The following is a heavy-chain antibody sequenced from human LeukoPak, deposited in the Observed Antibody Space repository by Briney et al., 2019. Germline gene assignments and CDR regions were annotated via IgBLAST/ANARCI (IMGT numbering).Heavy chain of an antibody. J-gene: IGHJ4*02. CDR2: INHSGST. CDR3: ARPSMVRGVIKD. CDR1: GGSISSYY. Sequence: PSETLSLTCTVSGGSISSYYWSWIRQPPGKGLEWIGEINHSGSTNYNPSLKSRVTISVDTSKNQFSLKLSSVTAADTAVYYCARPSMVRGVIKDWGQGTLVTVSS. D-gene: IGHD3-10*01. V-gene: IGHV4-34*01.